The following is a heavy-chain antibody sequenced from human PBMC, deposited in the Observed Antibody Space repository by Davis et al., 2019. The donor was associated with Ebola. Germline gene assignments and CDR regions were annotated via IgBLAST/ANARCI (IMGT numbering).Heavy chain of an antibody. D-gene: IGHD6-19*01. CDR3: AKDRQWLVGYGMDV. CDR2: ISGSGGST. V-gene: IGHV3-23*01. CDR1: RFTFSSYA. Sequence: GESLKISCAASRFTFSSYAMSWVRQAPGKGLEWVSGISGSGGSTYYADSVKGRFTISRDNSKNTLYLQMNSLRAEDTAVYYCAKDRQWLVGYGMDVWGQGTTVTVSS. J-gene: IGHJ6*02.